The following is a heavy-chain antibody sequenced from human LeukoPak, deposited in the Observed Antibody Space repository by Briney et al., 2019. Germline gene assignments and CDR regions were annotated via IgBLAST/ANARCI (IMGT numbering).Heavy chain of an antibody. CDR3: TRSDYSTYFNY. V-gene: IGHV4-59*01. D-gene: IGHD2-15*01. J-gene: IGHJ4*02. Sequence: SETLSLTCTVSGGSITDYYWIWIRQPPGQGLEYIGYIYYNGATNYNPSLKSRVTISVDTSKNQFSLNLRSVTAADTAVYYCTRSDYSTYFNYWGPGTLVTVSS. CDR2: IYYNGAT. CDR1: GGSITDYY.